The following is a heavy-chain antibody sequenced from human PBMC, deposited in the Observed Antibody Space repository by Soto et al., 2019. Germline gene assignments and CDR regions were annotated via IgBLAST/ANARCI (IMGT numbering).Heavy chain of an antibody. CDR2: INHSGST. CDR3: ARGGYDFWSGYSNNWFDP. CDR1: GGSFSGYY. D-gene: IGHD3-3*01. J-gene: IGHJ5*02. V-gene: IGHV4-34*01. Sequence: SETLSLTCAVYGGSFSGYYWSWIRQPPGKGLEWIGEINHSGSTNYNPSLKSRVTISVDTSKNQFSLKLSSVTAADTAVYYCARGGYDFWSGYSNNWFDPWGQGTLVTVSS.